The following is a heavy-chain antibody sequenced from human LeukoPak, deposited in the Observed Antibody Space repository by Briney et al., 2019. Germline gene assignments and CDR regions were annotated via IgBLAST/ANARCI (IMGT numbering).Heavy chain of an antibody. V-gene: IGHV1-69*13. Sequence: ASVKVSCKASGGTFSSYAISWVRQAPGQGLEWMGGIILIFGTANYAQKFQGRVTITADESTSTAYMELSSLRSEDTAVYYCASRRIVVVVAATLGYYYYGMDVWGQGTTVTVSS. CDR3: ASRRIVVVVAATLGYYYYGMDV. D-gene: IGHD2-15*01. CDR1: GGTFSSYA. J-gene: IGHJ6*02. CDR2: IILIFGTA.